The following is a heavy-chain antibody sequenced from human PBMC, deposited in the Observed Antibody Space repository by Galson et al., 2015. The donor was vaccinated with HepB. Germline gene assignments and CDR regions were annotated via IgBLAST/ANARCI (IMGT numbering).Heavy chain of an antibody. Sequence: SLRLSCAASGFTFSTYSMNWVRQAPGKGLEWVSYISSSSNTIYYADSVKGRFTISRDNAKNSLYLQMNSLRAEDTAVYYCARPRSSAWTLLYYYFDYWGQGTLVTVSS. D-gene: IGHD6-19*01. CDR2: ISSSSNTI. J-gene: IGHJ4*02. CDR1: GFTFSTYS. CDR3: ARPRSSAWTLLYYYFDY. V-gene: IGHV3-48*04.